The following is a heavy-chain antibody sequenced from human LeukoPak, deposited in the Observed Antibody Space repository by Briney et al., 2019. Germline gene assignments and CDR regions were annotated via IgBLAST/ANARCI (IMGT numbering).Heavy chain of an antibody. Sequence: GGSLRLSCAASGFTFSSYAMSWVRQAPGKGLEWVSGISWNSGSIGYADSVKGRFTISRDNAKNSLYLQMNSLRAEDTALYYCAKSAGYSSSWYVGDAFDIWGQGTMVTVSS. CDR3: AKSAGYSSSWYVGDAFDI. D-gene: IGHD6-13*01. CDR2: ISWNSGSI. V-gene: IGHV3-9*01. CDR1: GFTFSSYA. J-gene: IGHJ3*02.